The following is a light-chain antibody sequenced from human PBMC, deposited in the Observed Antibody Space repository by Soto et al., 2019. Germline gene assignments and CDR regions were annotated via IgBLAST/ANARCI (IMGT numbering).Light chain of an antibody. CDR3: QQYDGAPPYT. Sequence: DIQMTQSPSSLSASVGDRVTITCRASQDISNYLAWYQEKPGKVPNLLIYAASTLRSGVPSRFSGSGSGTDFTLTISSLQPEDVATYYCQQYDGAPPYTFGQGTKLEIK. J-gene: IGKJ2*01. CDR2: AAS. V-gene: IGKV1-27*01. CDR1: QDISNY.